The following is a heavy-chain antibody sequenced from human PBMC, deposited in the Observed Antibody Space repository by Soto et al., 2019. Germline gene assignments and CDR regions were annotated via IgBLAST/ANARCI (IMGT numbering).Heavy chain of an antibody. Sequence: QVQLVQSGAEVKKPGASVKVSCKASGYTFTSSAMHWVRQAPGQRREWMGWINAGNGNTKYSQKFQGRVTITRDTSESTAYMELSSLRSEDTDVYYCARDEYSSSSRFDYWGQGTLVTVSS. CDR2: INAGNGNT. V-gene: IGHV1-3*01. J-gene: IGHJ4*02. CDR1: GYTFTSSA. CDR3: ARDEYSSSSRFDY. D-gene: IGHD6-6*01.